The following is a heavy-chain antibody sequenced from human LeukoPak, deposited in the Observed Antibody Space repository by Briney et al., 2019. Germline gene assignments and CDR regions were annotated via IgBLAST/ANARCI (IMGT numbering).Heavy chain of an antibody. CDR1: GFTFNSYA. D-gene: IGHD2-8*02. V-gene: IGHV3-30*04. CDR2: ISYDGREK. CDR3: VRETTGHFDS. J-gene: IGHJ4*02. Sequence: PGRSLRLSCAASGFTFNSYAMHWVRQAPGKGLEWVTVISYDGREKYYADSVKGRFTISRDDSKKTLSVQMNSLRVEVTAVYYCVRETTGHFDSWGQGTPVTVSS.